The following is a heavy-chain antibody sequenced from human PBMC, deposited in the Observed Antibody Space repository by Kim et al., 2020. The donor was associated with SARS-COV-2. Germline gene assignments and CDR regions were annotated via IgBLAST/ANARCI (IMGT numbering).Heavy chain of an antibody. V-gene: IGHV4-59*01. J-gene: IGHJ3*02. D-gene: IGHD1-26*01. Sequence: NSHPSRKSRVTISVDTSKNQFSLKLSSVTAADTAVYYCASSGSYYDAFDIWGQGTMVTVSS. CDR3: ASSGSYYDAFDI.